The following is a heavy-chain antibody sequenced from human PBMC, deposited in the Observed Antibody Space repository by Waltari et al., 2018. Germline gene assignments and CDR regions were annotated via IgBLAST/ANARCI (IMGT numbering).Heavy chain of an antibody. J-gene: IGHJ4*02. D-gene: IGHD2-8*01. CDR2: ISNNGYTK. V-gene: IGHV3-48*03. CDR1: GFIFSSYE. CDR3: ARPSDVVLTVYDYYFDY. Sequence: EVQLVESGGGLVQPGGSLRLSCAASGFIFSSYEMNWVRQAPGKGLEWVSDISNNGYTKYYAVSVKGRFTISRDDAKKPLYLQMNSLRADDTAVYYCARPSDVVLTVYDYYFDYWGQGILVTVSS.